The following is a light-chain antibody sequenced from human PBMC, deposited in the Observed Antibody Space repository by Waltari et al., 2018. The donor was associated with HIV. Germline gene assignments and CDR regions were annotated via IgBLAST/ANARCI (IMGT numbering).Light chain of an antibody. CDR1: SSDVGGYDF. CDR3: SSYTGSSTYVV. V-gene: IGLV2-14*01. J-gene: IGLJ2*01. Sequence: QSALTQPASVSGSPGQSITISCAGTSSDVGGYDFVSWYQQHPGKAPKPMIYEVSNRPSGVSNRFSGSKSGNTASLTVSGLQAEDEADYYCSSYTGSSTYVVFGGGTKLTVL. CDR2: EVS.